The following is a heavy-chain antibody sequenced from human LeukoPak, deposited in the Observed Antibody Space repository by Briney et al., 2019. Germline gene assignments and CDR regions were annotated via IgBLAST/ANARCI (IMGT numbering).Heavy chain of an antibody. Sequence: GGSLRLSCAASGFTVSSNYMSWVRQAPGKGLEWVSVIYSGGSTYYADSVKGRFTISRDNSKNTLYLQMNSLRAEDTAVYYRAREGYSSSSVGGGPFDYWGQGTLVTVSS. D-gene: IGHD6-6*01. V-gene: IGHV3-66*02. CDR2: IYSGGST. CDR3: AREGYSSSSVGGGPFDY. J-gene: IGHJ4*02. CDR1: GFTVSSNY.